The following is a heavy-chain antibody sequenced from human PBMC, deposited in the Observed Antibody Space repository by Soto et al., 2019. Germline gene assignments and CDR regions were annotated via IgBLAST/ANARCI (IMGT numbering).Heavy chain of an antibody. CDR1: GFTFSSYA. J-gene: IGHJ6*02. CDR2: ISGSGGST. CDR3: AKELSHVKIFGVGYYYYGMDV. D-gene: IGHD3-3*01. V-gene: IGHV3-23*01. Sequence: SGGSLRLSCAASGFTFSSYAMSWVRQAPGKGLEWVSAISGSGGSTYYADSVKGRFTISRDNSKNTLYLQMNSLRAEDTAVYYCAKELSHVKIFGVGYYYYGMDVWGQGTTVTVSS.